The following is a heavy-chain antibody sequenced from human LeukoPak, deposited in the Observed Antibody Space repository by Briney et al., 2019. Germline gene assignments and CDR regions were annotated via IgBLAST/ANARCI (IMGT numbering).Heavy chain of an antibody. CDR3: VRHKDRGSYYYYYGMDV. V-gene: IGHV4-39*01. CDR2: IYYSGNT. Sequence: PLETLSLTRTVSGGSISIDTFYWGWIRQTPGKGLEWIGSIYYSGNTYYNPSLETRVSISVDTSKNQFSLRLSSVTAADTAVYFCVRHKDRGSYYYYYGMDVWGQGTTVTVSS. CDR1: GGSISIDTFY. J-gene: IGHJ6*02.